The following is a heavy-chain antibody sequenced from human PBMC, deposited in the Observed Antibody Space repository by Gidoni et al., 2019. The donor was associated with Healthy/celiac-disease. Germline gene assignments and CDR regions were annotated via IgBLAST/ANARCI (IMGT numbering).Heavy chain of an antibody. D-gene: IGHD6-19*01. CDR3: AAREPRGYSSGHQYTYYYGMDV. CDR1: GFTVSSSA. Sequence: EVQLLESGGGLLQPGGSLRLSCAASGFTVSSSAMPWVRQAPGKGLEWVSAISGSGGSTYYADSVKGRFTISRDNSKNTLYLQMNSLRAEDTAVYYCAAREPRGYSSGHQYTYYYGMDVWGQGTTVTVSS. J-gene: IGHJ6*02. V-gene: IGHV3-23*01. CDR2: ISGSGGST.